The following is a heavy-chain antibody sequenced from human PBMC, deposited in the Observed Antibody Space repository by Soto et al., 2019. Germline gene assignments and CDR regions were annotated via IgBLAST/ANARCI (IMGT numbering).Heavy chain of an antibody. Sequence: QVQLVQSGAEVKKPGSSVKVSCKASGGTFSSYTISWVRQAPGQGLEWMGRIIPILGIANYAQKFQGRVTITADKSTNTAYMELSSLRSEDTAVYYCARGYSYNWFDPWGQGTLVTVSS. J-gene: IGHJ5*02. CDR2: IIPILGIA. CDR3: ARGYSYNWFDP. CDR1: GGTFSSYT. D-gene: IGHD5-18*01. V-gene: IGHV1-69*02.